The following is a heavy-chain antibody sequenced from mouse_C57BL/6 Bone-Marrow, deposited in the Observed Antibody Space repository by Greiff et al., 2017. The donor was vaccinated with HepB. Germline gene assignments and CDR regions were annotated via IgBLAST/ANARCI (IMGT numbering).Heavy chain of an antibody. CDR1: GYSITSGYY. J-gene: IGHJ2*01. D-gene: IGHD2-2*01. CDR2: LSYDGSN. Sequence: EVKLLESGPGLVKPSQSLSLTCSVPGYSITSGYYWNWIRQFPGNKLEWMGYLSYDGSNNYNPSLKNRISITRDTSKNQFFLKLNSVTTEDTATHYCAREVTTNDYWGQGTTLTVSS. CDR3: AREVTTNDY. V-gene: IGHV3-6*01.